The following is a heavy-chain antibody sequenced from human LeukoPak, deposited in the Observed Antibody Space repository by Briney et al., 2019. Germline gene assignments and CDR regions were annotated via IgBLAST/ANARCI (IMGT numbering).Heavy chain of an antibody. D-gene: IGHD3-3*01. J-gene: IGHJ4*02. V-gene: IGHV3-23*01. CDR2: ISGSGGST. CDR3: AKAAYDYDFWSGYYYYFGY. Sequence: GGSLRLSCAASGFTFSSYAMRWVRQAPGKGLEWVSAISGSGGSTYYADSVKGRFTIFRDNSKNTLYLQMNSLRAEDTAVYYCAKAAYDYDFWSGYYYYFGYWGQGTLVTVSS. CDR1: GFTFSSYA.